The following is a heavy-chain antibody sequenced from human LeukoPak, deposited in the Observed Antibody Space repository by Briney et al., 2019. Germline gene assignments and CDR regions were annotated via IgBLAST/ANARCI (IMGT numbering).Heavy chain of an antibody. CDR1: GFTFNHYG. J-gene: IGHJ4*02. CDR3: AKDAQRGFDYSNSLEY. D-gene: IGHD4-11*01. Sequence: QSGGSLRLSCAATGFTFNHYGMHWVRQAPGKGLEWVAVIWSDGTNRYYADSVKGRFTISRGDSGNKVYLQMNSLRPEDTGVYYCAKDAQRGFDYSNSLEYWGQGTPVTVST. V-gene: IGHV3-33*06. CDR2: IWSDGTNR.